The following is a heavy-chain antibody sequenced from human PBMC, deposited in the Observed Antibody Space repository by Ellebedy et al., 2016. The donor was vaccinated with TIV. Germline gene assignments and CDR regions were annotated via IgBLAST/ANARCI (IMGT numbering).Heavy chain of an antibody. Sequence: SETLSLTCGVYGGSFSGYYWSWIRQPPGKGLEWIGEIYHGGSISYNPSLKRRVAISADTSKNQFSLTLSSVTAADTALYYCAVLTTQPPKATYWGQGTLVTVSS. CDR1: GGSFSGYY. CDR3: AVLTTQPPKATY. J-gene: IGHJ4*02. D-gene: IGHD4-17*01. CDR2: IYHGGSI. V-gene: IGHV4-34*01.